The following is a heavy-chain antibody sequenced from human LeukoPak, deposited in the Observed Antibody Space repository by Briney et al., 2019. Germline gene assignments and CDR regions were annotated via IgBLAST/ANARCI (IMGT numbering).Heavy chain of an antibody. J-gene: IGHJ3*01. D-gene: IGHD2-15*01. CDR2: IRDDGSAK. CDR3: ARFILYHGAFDF. V-gene: IGHV3-7*01. Sequence: PGGSLRLSCATAGFTFSGYYMTWVRQAPGKGLEWVASIRDDGSAKFYVDSVKGRFTISRDNAKNSLELQLNSLRDEDTAVYYCARFILYHGAFDFWGQGTMVTVSS. CDR1: GFTFSGYY.